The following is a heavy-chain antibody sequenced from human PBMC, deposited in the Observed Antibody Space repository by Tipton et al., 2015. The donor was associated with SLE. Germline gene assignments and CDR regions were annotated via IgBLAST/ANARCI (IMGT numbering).Heavy chain of an antibody. CDR1: GYTFDTFG. J-gene: IGHJ6*02. Sequence: QSGPEVKKPGASVKVSCKASGYTFDTFGGSWVRQAPGQGLEWLAWISGYNGQTEYSQKFQGRVTVTRDTSTSTAFMDVSSLTSDDTAIYYCARSPSWFTGDYNGMGVWGQGTTVTVSS. D-gene: IGHD3-10*01. CDR3: ARSPSWFTGDYNGMGV. V-gene: IGHV1-18*01. CDR2: ISGYNGQT.